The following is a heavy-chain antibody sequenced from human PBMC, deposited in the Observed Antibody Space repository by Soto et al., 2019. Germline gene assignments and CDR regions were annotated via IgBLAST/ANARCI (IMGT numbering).Heavy chain of an antibody. CDR1: GFSFGTYT. CDR3: AKSSWYGY. CDR2: LSDSVGTT. V-gene: IGHV3-23*01. D-gene: IGHD6-13*01. J-gene: IGHJ4*02. Sequence: PGGSLRLSCAVSGFSFGTYTVNWVRQAPGMGLEWVSGLSDSVGTTHYAYSVKGRFTISRDKSKNTLYLQMNNLRAEDTAVYYCAKSSWYGYWGQGTLVTVSS.